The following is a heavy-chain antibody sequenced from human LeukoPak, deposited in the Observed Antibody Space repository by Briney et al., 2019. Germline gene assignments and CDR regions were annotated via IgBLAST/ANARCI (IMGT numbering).Heavy chain of an antibody. CDR1: GFTFSSYA. CDR3: ARVDYGDYGGFLDY. V-gene: IGHV3-64*01. Sequence: SGGSLRLSCAASGFTFSSYAMHWVRQAPGKGLEYVSAISSNGGSTYYANSVKGRFTISRDNSKNTLYLQMGSLRAEDMAVYYCARVDYGDYGGFLDYWGQGTLVTVSS. D-gene: IGHD4-17*01. J-gene: IGHJ4*02. CDR2: ISSNGGST.